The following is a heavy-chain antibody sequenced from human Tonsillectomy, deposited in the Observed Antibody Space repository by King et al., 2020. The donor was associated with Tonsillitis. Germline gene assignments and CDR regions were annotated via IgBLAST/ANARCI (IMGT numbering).Heavy chain of an antibody. J-gene: IGHJ4*02. D-gene: IGHD2-21*01. Sequence: QLQESGPGLLKPSETLSLTCSVSGDSIRSSSFLWGWIRQPPGKGLEWIGRVSYSGKTYYNPALKSRAIISVDTSKTQFSLNLNSVTAADTAVYFCARLVGTEGTSIFDNWGQGILVVVSS. CDR3: ARLVGTEGTSIFDN. CDR2: VSYSGKT. V-gene: IGHV4-39*01. CDR1: GDSIRSSSFL.